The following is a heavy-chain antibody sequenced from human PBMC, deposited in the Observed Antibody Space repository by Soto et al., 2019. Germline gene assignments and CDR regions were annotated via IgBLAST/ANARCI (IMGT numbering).Heavy chain of an antibody. CDR1: GYTFTGYY. D-gene: IGHD5-18*01. CDR2: INPNSGGT. V-gene: IGHV1-2*04. CDR3: ARDGRDGDTAMGSAFDF. J-gene: IGHJ3*01. Sequence: QVQLVQSGAEVKKPGASVKVSCKASGYTFTGYYMHWVRQAPGQGLEWMGWINPNSGGTNYAQKFQGWVTMTRDTSISTAYMELSRLRSDDTAVYYCARDGRDGDTAMGSAFDFWGQGTMVTVSS.